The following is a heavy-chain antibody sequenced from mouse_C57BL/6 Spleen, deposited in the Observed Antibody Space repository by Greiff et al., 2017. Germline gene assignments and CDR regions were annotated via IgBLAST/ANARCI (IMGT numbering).Heavy chain of an antibody. Sequence: VQLQQPGAELVKPGASVKLSCKASGYTFTSYWMHWVKQRPGQGLEWIGMIHPNSGSTNYNEKFKRKATLTVDKSSSTAYMQLSSLTSEDSAVYYCARSGGPAWFAYWGQGTLVTVSA. CDR2: IHPNSGST. CDR1: GYTFTSYW. D-gene: IGHD1-1*02. J-gene: IGHJ3*01. CDR3: ARSGGPAWFAY. V-gene: IGHV1-64*01.